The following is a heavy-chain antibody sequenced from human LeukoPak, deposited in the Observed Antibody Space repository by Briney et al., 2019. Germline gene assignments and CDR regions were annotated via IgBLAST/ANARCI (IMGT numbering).Heavy chain of an antibody. J-gene: IGHJ4*02. V-gene: IGHV1-69*01. Sequence: SVKVSCKASGGTFSSYAFSWVRQAPGQGLAWMGGIIHIFGTANYAQKFQGRFTITADESTSTAYMELSSLRSEDTAVYYCARVSIAAVWYYFDYWGQGTLVTVSS. CDR3: ARVSIAAVWYYFDY. D-gene: IGHD6-13*01. CDR2: IIHIFGTA. CDR1: GGTFSSYA.